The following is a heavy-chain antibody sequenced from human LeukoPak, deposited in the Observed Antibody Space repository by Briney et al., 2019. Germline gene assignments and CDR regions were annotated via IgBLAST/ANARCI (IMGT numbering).Heavy chain of an antibody. D-gene: IGHD3-10*01. V-gene: IGHV4-30-4*01. Sequence: MSSETLSLTCTVSGGSISSGDYYWSWIRQPPGKGLEWIGYIYYSGSTYYNPSLKSRVTISVDTSKNQFSLKLSSVTAADTAVYYCARSGITMVRGVNVDYWGQGTLVTVSS. CDR1: GGSISSGDYY. J-gene: IGHJ4*02. CDR2: IYYSGST. CDR3: ARSGITMVRGVNVDY.